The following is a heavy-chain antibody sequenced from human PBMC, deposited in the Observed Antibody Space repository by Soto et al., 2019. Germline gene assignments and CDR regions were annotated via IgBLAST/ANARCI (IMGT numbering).Heavy chain of an antibody. D-gene: IGHD5-12*01. J-gene: IGHJ5*02. CDR3: AKGSSREGYT. Sequence: LRLSCAASGFAFSNYVMTWVRQAPGKGLDWVSSITASGDIDAYADSVRGRFTISRDNSKDTVSLHMSSLRVEDTAVYYCAKGSSREGYTWGQGTSVTVSS. V-gene: IGHV3-23*01. CDR2: ITASGDID. CDR1: GFAFSNYV.